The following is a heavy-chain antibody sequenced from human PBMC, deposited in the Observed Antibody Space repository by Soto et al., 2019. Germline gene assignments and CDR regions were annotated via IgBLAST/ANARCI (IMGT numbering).Heavy chain of an antibody. CDR1: GFTFSNAW. CDR2: IKSKTDGGTT. CDR3: TTFPVKGLVEGFFQFDIHDY. D-gene: IGHD6-19*01. V-gene: IGHV3-15*07. J-gene: IGHJ4*02. Sequence: GGSLRLSCAASGFTFSNAWMNWVRQAPGKGLEWVGRIKSKTDGGTTDYAAPVKGRFTISRDDSKNTLYLQMNSLKTEDTAVYYCTTFPVKGLVEGFFQFDIHDYWGQGTLVTVSS.